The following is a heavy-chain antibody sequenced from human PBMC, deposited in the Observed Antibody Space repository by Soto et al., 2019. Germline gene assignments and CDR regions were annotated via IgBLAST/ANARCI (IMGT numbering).Heavy chain of an antibody. J-gene: IGHJ4*02. V-gene: IGHV4-30-4*01. CDR3: ARAQLLGLLDY. Sequence: SETLSLTCTVSGGSISSGDYCWSWIRQPPGKGLEWIGYIYYSGSTYYNPSLKSRVIISVDTSKNQFSLKLSSVTAADTAVYYCARAQLLGLLDYWGQGTLVTVSS. CDR1: GGSISSGDYC. CDR2: IYYSGST. D-gene: IGHD3-10*01.